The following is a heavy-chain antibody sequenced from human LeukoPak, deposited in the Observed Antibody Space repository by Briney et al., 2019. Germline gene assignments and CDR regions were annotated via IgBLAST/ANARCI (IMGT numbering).Heavy chain of an antibody. D-gene: IGHD2-2*01. CDR1: GGSFSGYY. Sequence: SETLSLTCAVYGGSFSGYYWSWIRQPPGKGLEWIGSVYYIGSTYYNPSLKSRVTISVDTSENRFSLKLSSVTAADTAVYYCAGDGSSWDYDYWGQGTLVTVSS. CDR2: VYYIGST. V-gene: IGHV4-34*01. J-gene: IGHJ4*02. CDR3: AGDGSSWDYDY.